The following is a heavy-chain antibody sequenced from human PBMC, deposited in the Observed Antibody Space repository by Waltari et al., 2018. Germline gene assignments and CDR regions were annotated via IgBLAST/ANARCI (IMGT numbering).Heavy chain of an antibody. J-gene: IGHJ4*02. Sequence: EVQLVESGGGLVQPGGSLRLACAASGFTFSGYSMNWVRQAPGKGPEWISYINSGSTTISYADSVRGRFTISRDNAKSCLYLDLFSLRAEDTAVYYCVRDPYHDPSGYPGYWGQGTLVTVSS. V-gene: IGHV3-48*01. CDR2: INSGSTTI. D-gene: IGHD3-22*01. CDR3: VRDPYHDPSGYPGY. CDR1: GFTFSGYS.